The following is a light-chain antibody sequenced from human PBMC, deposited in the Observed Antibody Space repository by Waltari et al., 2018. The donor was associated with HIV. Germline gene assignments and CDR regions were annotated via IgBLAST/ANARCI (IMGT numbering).Light chain of an antibody. V-gene: IGLV1-40*01. Sequence: QSVLTQPPSVSGAPGQRVIISCPGSSANIGAREDGPWYQQLPGAVPNVPIYGNSNRPAGVPDRFSVSKSGASASLAIAGLQTDDEADYYCQSYDNSLNAVVFGGGTRLTVL. CDR1: SANIGARED. CDR3: QSYDNSLNAVV. CDR2: GNS. J-gene: IGLJ2*01.